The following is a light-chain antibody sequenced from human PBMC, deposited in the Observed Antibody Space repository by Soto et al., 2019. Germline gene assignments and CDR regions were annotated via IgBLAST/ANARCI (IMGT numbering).Light chain of an antibody. CDR2: AAS. CDR3: QQYNNWPPVT. CDR1: QSVSSN. Sequence: IVLTQSPGTLSLSPGERATQSCRASQSVSSNYLAWYQQKPGQAPRLLIFAASTRATGIPARFSGSGSGTEFTLTISSLQSEDFAVYYCQQYNNWPPVTFGGGTKADI. V-gene: IGKV3-15*01. J-gene: IGKJ4*01.